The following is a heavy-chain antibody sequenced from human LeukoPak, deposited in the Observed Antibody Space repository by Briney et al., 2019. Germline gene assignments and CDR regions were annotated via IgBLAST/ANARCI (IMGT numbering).Heavy chain of an antibody. CDR3: ARDSDSSGPTFDY. CDR1: GFTFSSYT. V-gene: IGHV3-66*01. Sequence: GGSLRVSCAASGFTFSSYTMSWVRQAPGKGLEWVSVIYSGGETYYADSVKGRFTISRDNSKKTVYLQMNSLRAEDTAVYYCARDSDSSGPTFDYWGQGTLVTVSS. CDR2: IYSGGET. J-gene: IGHJ4*02. D-gene: IGHD3-22*01.